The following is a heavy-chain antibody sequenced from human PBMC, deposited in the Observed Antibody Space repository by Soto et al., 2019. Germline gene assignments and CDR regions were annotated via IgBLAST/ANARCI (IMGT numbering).Heavy chain of an antibody. Sequence: SETLSLTCAVSGGSISSGGYYWSWIRQHPGKGLEWIGYIYYSGSTYYNPSLKSRVTISVDTSKNQFSLKLSSVTAADTAVYYCARDLLTAGWFDPWGQGTLVTVSS. D-gene: IGHD2-21*02. CDR2: IYYSGST. V-gene: IGHV4-31*11. J-gene: IGHJ5*02. CDR1: GGSISSGGYY. CDR3: ARDLLTAGWFDP.